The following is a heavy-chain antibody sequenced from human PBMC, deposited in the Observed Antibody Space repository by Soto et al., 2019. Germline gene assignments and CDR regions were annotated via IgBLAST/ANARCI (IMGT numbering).Heavy chain of an antibody. CDR1: GFTFSSYG. CDR3: ARGGIIVATKSYLFDY. Sequence: PGGSLRLSCAASGFTFSSYGMHWVRQAPGKGLEWVAVIWYDGSNKYYADSVKGRFTISRDNSKNTLYLQMNSLRAEDTAVYYCARGGIIVATKSYLFDYWGQGTLVTSPQ. J-gene: IGHJ4*02. CDR2: IWYDGSNK. D-gene: IGHD5-12*01. V-gene: IGHV3-33*01.